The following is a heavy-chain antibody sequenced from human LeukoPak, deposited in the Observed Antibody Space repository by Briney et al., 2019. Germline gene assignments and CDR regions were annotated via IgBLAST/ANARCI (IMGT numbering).Heavy chain of an antibody. CDR2: INHSGST. CDR3: ARVYSSGWPHAP. V-gene: IGHV4-34*01. J-gene: IGHJ5*02. Sequence: SETLSLTCAVYGGSFSGYYWSWIRQPPGKGLEWIGEINHSGSTNYNPSLKSRVTISVDTSKNQFSLKLSSVAAADTAVYYCARVYSSGWPHAPWGQGTLVTVSS. D-gene: IGHD6-19*01. CDR1: GGSFSGYY.